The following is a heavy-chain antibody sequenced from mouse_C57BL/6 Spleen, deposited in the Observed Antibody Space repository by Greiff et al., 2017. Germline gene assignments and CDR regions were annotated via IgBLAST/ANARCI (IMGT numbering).Heavy chain of an antibody. V-gene: IGHV1-50*01. D-gene: IGHD1-1*01. CDR3: ARGRYYGRGAYAMDY. Sequence: QVQLQQPGAELVKPGASVKLSCKASGYTFTSYWMQWVKQRPGQGLEWIGEIDPSDSYTNYNQKFKGKATLTVDTSSSTAYMQLSSLTSEDSAVYYCARGRYYGRGAYAMDYWGQGTSVTVSS. CDR1: GYTFTSYW. J-gene: IGHJ4*01. CDR2: IDPSDSYT.